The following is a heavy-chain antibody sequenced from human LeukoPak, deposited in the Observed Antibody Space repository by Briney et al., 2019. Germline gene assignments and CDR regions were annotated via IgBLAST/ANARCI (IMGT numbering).Heavy chain of an antibody. J-gene: IGHJ5*02. D-gene: IGHD1-26*01. CDR2: IYTSGST. Sequence: PSETLSLTCTASGGSINSYFWNWIRQPAGKGLEWIGRIYTSGSTNYNPSLKSRVTMSINTSKNQFSLELSSVTAADTAVYYCARAGGSYYHWFDPWGQGALVTVSS. CDR3: ARAGGSYYHWFDP. CDR1: GGSINSYF. V-gene: IGHV4-4*07.